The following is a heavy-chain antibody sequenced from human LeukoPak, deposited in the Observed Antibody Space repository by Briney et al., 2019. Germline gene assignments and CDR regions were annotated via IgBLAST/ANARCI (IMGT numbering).Heavy chain of an antibody. D-gene: IGHD1-1*01. CDR1: GFTFSRFA. CDR3: AKANWVSNADAVW. J-gene: IGHJ4*02. Sequence: GGSLRLSCAASGFTFSRFAMSWVRQAPGKGLEWVSAISGSGGSTYYADSVKGRFTLSRDDSRNTVYLQMNNLRVDDTAIYYCAKANWVSNADAVWWGQGTQVTVSS. V-gene: IGHV3-23*01. CDR2: ISGSGGST.